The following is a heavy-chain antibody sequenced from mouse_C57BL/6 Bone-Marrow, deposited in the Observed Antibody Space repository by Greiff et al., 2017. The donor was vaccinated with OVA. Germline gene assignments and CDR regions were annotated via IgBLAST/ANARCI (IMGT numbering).Heavy chain of an antibody. D-gene: IGHD1-1*01. CDR2: IDPSDSYT. V-gene: IGHV1-50*01. J-gene: IGHJ2*01. CDR1: GYTFTSYW. Sequence: QVHVKQPGAELVKPGASVKLSCKASGYTFTSYWMQWVKQRPGQGLEWIGEIDPSDSYTNYNQKFKGKATLTVDTSSSTAYMQLSSLTSEDSAVYYCARLNTTVVATNDYWGQGTTLTVSS. CDR3: ARLNTTVVATNDY.